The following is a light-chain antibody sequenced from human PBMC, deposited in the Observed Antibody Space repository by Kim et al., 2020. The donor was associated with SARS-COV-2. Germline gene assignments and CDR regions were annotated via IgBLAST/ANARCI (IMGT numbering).Light chain of an antibody. V-gene: IGKV1-39*01. Sequence: SGSVGERVNINCQKSQGIDNHFNWYQHKGGEAPKLLIYGAQHLRTGIPSRFSGSGSGTEFSLTLSSLQPEDSATYYCQQSYSKPWTFGQGTKLEI. CDR3: QQSYSKPWT. CDR1: QGIDNH. CDR2: GAQ. J-gene: IGKJ2*02.